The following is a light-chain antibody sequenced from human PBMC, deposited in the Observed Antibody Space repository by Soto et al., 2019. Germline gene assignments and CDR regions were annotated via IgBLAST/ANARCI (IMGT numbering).Light chain of an antibody. J-gene: IGKJ2*01. CDR2: GAY. V-gene: IGKV3-20*01. CDR1: QSVRSSY. CDR3: QQYGSAPYT. Sequence: EIVLTQSPGTLSLSPGERATLSCRASQSVRSSYLAWYQQKPGQAPRLLIYGAYSRATGNPDRFSGSGSGADFALNIIRLEPEDFAVYYCQQYGSAPYTFGQGNQLEIK.